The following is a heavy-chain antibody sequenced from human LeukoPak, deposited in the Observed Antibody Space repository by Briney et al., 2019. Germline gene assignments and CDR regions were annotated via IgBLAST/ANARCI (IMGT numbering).Heavy chain of an antibody. CDR3: SRNQLGDRWFDY. D-gene: IGHD3-16*01. CDR1: GYTFTGYY. Sequence: GASVKVSCKASGYTFTGYYMHWVRQAPGQGLEWMGWTNPNSGDTKYAQKFQGRVTMTRDTSISTAHMELSRLRSDDTAVYYCSRNQLGDRWFDYWGQGTLVTVSS. CDR2: TNPNSGDT. J-gene: IGHJ4*02. V-gene: IGHV1-2*02.